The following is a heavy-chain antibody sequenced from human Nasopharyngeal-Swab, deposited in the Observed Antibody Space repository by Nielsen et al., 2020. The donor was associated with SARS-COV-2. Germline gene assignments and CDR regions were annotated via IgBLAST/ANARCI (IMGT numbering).Heavy chain of an antibody. CDR3: ARDGAPGDSGSYYGMDV. V-gene: IGHV3-33*01. CDR1: GFTFSSYG. CDR2: IWYDGINK. Sequence: GGSLRLSCAASGFTFSSYGMHWVRQAPGKGLEWVPVIWYDGINKYYADSVKGRFTISRDNSKNTLYLQMNSLRAEDTAAYYCARDGAPGDSGSYYGMDVWGQGTTVTVSS. D-gene: IGHD1-26*01. J-gene: IGHJ6*02.